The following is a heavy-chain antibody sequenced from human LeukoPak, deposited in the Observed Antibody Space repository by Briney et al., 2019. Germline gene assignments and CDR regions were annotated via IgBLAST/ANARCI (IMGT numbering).Heavy chain of an antibody. CDR1: GGSISDYY. CDR3: AREGIYSSSSYFDY. CDR2: IYHNGRT. J-gene: IGHJ4*02. V-gene: IGHV4-59*01. Sequence: SETLSLTCTVSGGSISDYYWSWIRQPPGKGLEWIGYIYHNGRTNYNPSLKSRVTMSLDTSKNQFSLTLSSVTAADTAVYYCAREGIYSSSSYFDYWGQGTLVTVSS. D-gene: IGHD6-6*01.